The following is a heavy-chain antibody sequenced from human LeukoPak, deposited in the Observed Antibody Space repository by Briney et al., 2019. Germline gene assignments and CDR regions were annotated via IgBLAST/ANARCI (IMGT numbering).Heavy chain of an antibody. CDR2: IYYSGSA. Sequence: SETLSLTCTVSGGSISSSSYYWGWIRQPPGKGLEWIGSIYYSGSAYYNPSLKSRVTISVGTSKNQFSLKLSSVTAADTAVYYCARHSAYYYYGMDVWGQGTTVTVSS. V-gene: IGHV4-39*01. CDR3: ARHSAYYYYGMDV. J-gene: IGHJ6*02. CDR1: GGSISSSSYY.